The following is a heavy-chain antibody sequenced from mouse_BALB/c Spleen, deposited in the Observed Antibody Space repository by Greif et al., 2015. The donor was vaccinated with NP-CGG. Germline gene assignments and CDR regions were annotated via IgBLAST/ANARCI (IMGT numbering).Heavy chain of an antibody. J-gene: IGHJ4*01. Sequence: EVQLVESGGGLVKPGGSLKLSCAASGFTFSSYTMSWVRQTPEKRLEWVATISSGGSYTYYPDSVKGRFTISRDNAKNTLYLQMSSLKSEDTAMYYCTREGGRDYWGQGTSVTVSS. CDR1: GFTFSSYT. V-gene: IGHV5-6-4*01. CDR3: TREGGRDY. CDR2: ISSGGSYT.